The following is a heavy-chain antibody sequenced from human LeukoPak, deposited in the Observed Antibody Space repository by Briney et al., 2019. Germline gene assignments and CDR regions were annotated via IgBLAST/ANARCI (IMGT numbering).Heavy chain of an antibody. J-gene: IGHJ5*02. V-gene: IGHV4-59*08. CDR2: VYFSGST. CDR1: GGSISTYF. Sequence: PSETLSLTCTVSGGSISTYFWSWIRQPPGKRLEWIGHVYFSGSTNYNPSLKSRVTISVDTSKNQFSLKLSSVTAADTAVYYCARHENWKDPWFDPWGQGTLVTVSS. D-gene: IGHD1-1*01. CDR3: ARHENWKDPWFDP.